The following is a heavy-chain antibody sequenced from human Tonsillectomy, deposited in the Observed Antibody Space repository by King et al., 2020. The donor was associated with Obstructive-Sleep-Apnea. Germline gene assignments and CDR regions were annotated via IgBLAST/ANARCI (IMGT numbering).Heavy chain of an antibody. D-gene: IGHD5-18*01. CDR2: IDPSDSYT. V-gene: IGHV5-10-1*01. CDR1: GYSFTSYW. Sequence: QLVQSGAEVKKPGESLRISCKGSGYSFTSYWISWVRQMPGKGLECMGRIDPSDSYTNYSPSFQGHVTISADKSISTAYLQGSSLKASDTAMYYCARMGTVDTAMDDIWGQGTMVTVSS. J-gene: IGHJ3*02. CDR3: ARMGTVDTAMDDI.